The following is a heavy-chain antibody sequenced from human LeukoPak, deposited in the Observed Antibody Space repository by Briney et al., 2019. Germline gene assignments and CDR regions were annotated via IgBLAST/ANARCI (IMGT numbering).Heavy chain of an antibody. CDR3: ARSSIVVATFFDY. Sequence: SETLSLTCAVYGGSFSGYYWSWIRQPPGKGLEWIGEINHSGSTNYNPSLKSRVTISVDTSKNQFSLKLSSVTAADTAVYYCARSSIVVATFFDYWGQGTLVTVSS. J-gene: IGHJ4*02. CDR1: GGSFSGYY. D-gene: IGHD3-22*01. V-gene: IGHV4-34*01. CDR2: INHSGST.